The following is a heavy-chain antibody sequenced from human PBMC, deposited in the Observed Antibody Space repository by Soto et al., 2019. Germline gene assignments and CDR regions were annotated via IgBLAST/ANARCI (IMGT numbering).Heavy chain of an antibody. J-gene: IGHJ4*02. V-gene: IGHV4-31*03. D-gene: IGHD3-22*01. CDR3: ARTYYYDSSGYYDLWYFDY. CDR2: IYYSGST. Sequence: PSETLSLTCTFSGGSIGSGGYYWSWIRQHPGKGLEWIGYIYYSGSTYYNPSLKSRVTISVDTSKNQFSLKLSSVTAADTAVYYCARTYYYDSSGYYDLWYFDYWGQGTLVTVSS. CDR1: GGSIGSGGYY.